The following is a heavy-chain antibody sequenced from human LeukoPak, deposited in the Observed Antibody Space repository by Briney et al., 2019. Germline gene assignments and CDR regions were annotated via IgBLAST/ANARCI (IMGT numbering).Heavy chain of an antibody. CDR1: GFTVSSNY. CDR2: IYSGGST. D-gene: IGHD3-10*01. V-gene: IGHV3-53*01. J-gene: IGHJ4*02. CDR3: ARARAYYGSGSYHLDYFDY. Sequence: GGSLRLSCAASGFTVSSNYMSWVRQAPGKGLEWVSVIYSGGSTYYADSVKGRFTISRDNSKNTLYLQINSLRAEDTAVYYCARARAYYGSGSYHLDYFDYWGQGTLVTVSS.